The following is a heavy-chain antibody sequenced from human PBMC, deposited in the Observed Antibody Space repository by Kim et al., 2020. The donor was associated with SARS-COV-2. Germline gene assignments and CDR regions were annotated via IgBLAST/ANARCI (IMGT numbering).Heavy chain of an antibody. V-gene: IGHV3-74*01. J-gene: IGHJ4*02. Sequence: GGSLRLSCAASGFAFSAYWMHWVRQGPGTGLVWVSDIQGDGSITVYGDSVRGRFTISRDNAKNTLYLQMDSLRVEDTAVYYCAADRGDATLVYWGQGTTVCVS. D-gene: IGHD5-18*01. CDR1: GFAFSAYW. CDR3: AADRGDATLVY. CDR2: IQGDGSIT.